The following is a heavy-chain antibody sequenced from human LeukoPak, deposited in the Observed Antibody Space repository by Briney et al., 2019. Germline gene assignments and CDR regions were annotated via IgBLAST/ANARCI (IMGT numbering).Heavy chain of an antibody. V-gene: IGHV3-30*02. Sequence: GGSLRLSCAASGFTFSKYGMYWVRQAPGKGLKWVAFIRDDGRNEYYTDSVKGRFTISRDNSKNTLYLQMNSLRAKDTGVYYCAKDLNYGDLLDYWGRGTLVTVSS. CDR1: GFTFSKYG. CDR3: AKDLNYGDLLDY. D-gene: IGHD4-17*01. CDR2: IRDDGRNE. J-gene: IGHJ4*02.